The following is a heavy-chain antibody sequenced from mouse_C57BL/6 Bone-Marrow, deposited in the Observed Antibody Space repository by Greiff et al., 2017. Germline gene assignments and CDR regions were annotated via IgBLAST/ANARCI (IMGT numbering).Heavy chain of an antibody. V-gene: IGHV1-52*01. CDR2: IDPSDSET. J-gene: IGHJ1*03. Sequence: QVQLKQPGAELVRPGSSVKLSCKASGYTFTSYWMHWVKQRPIQGLEWIGNIDPSDSETHYNQKFKDKATLTVDTSSSTAYMQLSSLTSEDSAVYYCARWGLYYYGSGYFHWYVDVWGTGTTVTVSS. CDR3: ARWGLYYYGSGYFHWYVDV. CDR1: GYTFTSYW. D-gene: IGHD1-1*01.